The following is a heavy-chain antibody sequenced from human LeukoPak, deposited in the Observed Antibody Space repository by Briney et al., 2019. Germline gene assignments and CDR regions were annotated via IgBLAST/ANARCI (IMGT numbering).Heavy chain of an antibody. Sequence: GGSLRLSCAASGFASSSYSMSWVRKAPGQGLEWVSAFGVGGTGTFYADSVQVRFTISRDNSKNTLYLQMNSLRAEDTAIYYCARILFAGGNEYFQHWGQGTLVTVSS. CDR1: GFASSSYS. J-gene: IGHJ1*01. CDR2: FGVGGTGT. D-gene: IGHD4-23*01. CDR3: ARILFAGGNEYFQH. V-gene: IGHV3-23*01.